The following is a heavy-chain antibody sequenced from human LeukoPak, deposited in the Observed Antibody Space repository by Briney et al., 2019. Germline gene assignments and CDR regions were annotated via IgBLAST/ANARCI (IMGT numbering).Heavy chain of an antibody. Sequence: PGGSLRLSCAASGFIFSDHFIDWVRQTPGKGLEWIGRIRNKVNSYTTDYAASVKGRFFISRDDAENSVYLGMSSLRTEDTAVYYCVRVQHHDNDGHRYHGGLDVWGRGTMVTVSS. CDR3: VRVQHHDNDGHRYHGGLDV. D-gene: IGHD4-23*01. CDR2: IRNKVNSYTT. CDR1: GFIFSDHF. J-gene: IGHJ3*01. V-gene: IGHV3-72*01.